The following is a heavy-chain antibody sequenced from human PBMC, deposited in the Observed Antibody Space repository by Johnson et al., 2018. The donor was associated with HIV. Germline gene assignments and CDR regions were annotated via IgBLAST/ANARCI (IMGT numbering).Heavy chain of an antibody. V-gene: IGHV3-20*04. CDR3: ARTLSGSYRGWAFDI. CDR1: GFMFEDYG. D-gene: IGHD1-26*01. J-gene: IGHJ3*02. CDR2: INWNGGSP. Sequence: VQLVESGGGVVRPGGSLRLSCVGSGFMFEDYGMSWVRQAPGKGLEWVSGINWNGGSPSYADSVKGRFTISRDNSKNTLFVQMNSLRAGDTAVYYCARTLSGSYRGWAFDIWGQGTMVTVSS.